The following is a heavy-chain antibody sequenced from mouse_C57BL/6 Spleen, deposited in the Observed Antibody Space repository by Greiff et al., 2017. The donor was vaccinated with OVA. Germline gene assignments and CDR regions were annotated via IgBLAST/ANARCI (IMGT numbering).Heavy chain of an antibody. CDR2: IDPSDSYT. D-gene: IGHD2-10*02. CDR3: ARPSKEDY. J-gene: IGHJ2*01. Sequence: VQLQQPGAELVRPGTSVKLSCKASGYTFTSYWMHWVKQRPGQGLEWIGVIDPSDSYTNYNQKFKGKATLTVDTSSSTAYMQLSSLTSEDSAVYYCARPSKEDYWGQGTTLTVSS. V-gene: IGHV1-59*01. CDR1: GYTFTSYW.